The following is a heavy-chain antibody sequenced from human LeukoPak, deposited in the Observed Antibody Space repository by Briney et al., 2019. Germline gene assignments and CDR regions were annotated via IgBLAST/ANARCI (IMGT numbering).Heavy chain of an antibody. CDR2: INPNSGGT. Sequence: ASVKVSCKASGYTFTGYYMHWVRQAPGQGLEWMGWINPNSGGTNYAQKFQGRVTMTRDTSISTAYMELSRLRSDDTAVYYCAKGPINHYYYYMDVWGKGTTVTVSS. J-gene: IGHJ6*03. V-gene: IGHV1-2*02. CDR3: AKGPINHYYYYMDV. D-gene: IGHD1-14*01. CDR1: GYTFTGYY.